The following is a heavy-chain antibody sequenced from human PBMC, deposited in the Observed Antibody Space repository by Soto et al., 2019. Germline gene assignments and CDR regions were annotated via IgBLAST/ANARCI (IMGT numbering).Heavy chain of an antibody. Sequence: QVQLQESGPGLVKPSQTLSLTCTVSGGSISSGDYYWSWIRQPPGKGLEWIGYIYYSGSTYYNPSLKSRVTISVDTSKNQFSLKLSSVTAADTAVYYCARERISKNIDYYDSSGYYYESVGFDYWGQGTLVTVSS. D-gene: IGHD3-22*01. CDR3: ARERISKNIDYYDSSGYYYESVGFDY. CDR2: IYYSGST. J-gene: IGHJ4*02. V-gene: IGHV4-30-4*01. CDR1: GGSISSGDYY.